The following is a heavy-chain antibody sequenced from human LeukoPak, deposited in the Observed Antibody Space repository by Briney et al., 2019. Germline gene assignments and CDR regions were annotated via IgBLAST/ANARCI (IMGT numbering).Heavy chain of an antibody. D-gene: IGHD1-26*01. V-gene: IGHV4-59*01. CDR1: NDSISSYY. CDR2: VDYSGYT. J-gene: IGHJ4*02. CDR3: ARVYGGRYSYFDH. Sequence: SETLSLTCTVSNDSISSYYWSWVRQPPGKGLEWIGYVDYSGYTDYNPSLKSRVTISVDTSKNQFFLILSSVTAADTALYYCARVYGGRYSYFDHWGQGTLVTVSS.